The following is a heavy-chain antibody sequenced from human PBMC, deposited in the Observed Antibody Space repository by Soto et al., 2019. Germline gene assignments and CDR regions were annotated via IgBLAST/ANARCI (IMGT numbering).Heavy chain of an antibody. CDR2: FDPEDGET. D-gene: IGHD6-19*01. Sequence: ASVKVSCKVSGYTLTELSMHWVRQAPGKGLEWMGGFDPEDGETIYAQKFQGRVTMTEDTSTDTAYMELSSLRSEDTAVYYCATVDSSGWYVHGWGQGTLVTVSS. J-gene: IGHJ4*02. CDR3: ATVDSSGWYVHG. CDR1: GYTLTELS. V-gene: IGHV1-24*01.